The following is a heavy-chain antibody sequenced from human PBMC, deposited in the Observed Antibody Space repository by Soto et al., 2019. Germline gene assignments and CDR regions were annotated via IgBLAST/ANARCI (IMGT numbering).Heavy chain of an antibody. J-gene: IGHJ6*02. V-gene: IGHV1-2*02. D-gene: IGHD5-12*01. Sequence: ASVKVSCKASGYTLTGYYMHWVRQAPGQGLEWMGWINPNSGGTNYAQKFQGRVTMTRDTSISTAYMELSRLRSDDTAVYYCAREPPRGYSGYDLYYYYGMDVWGQGTMVTVSS. CDR2: INPNSGGT. CDR3: AREPPRGYSGYDLYYYYGMDV. CDR1: GYTLTGYY.